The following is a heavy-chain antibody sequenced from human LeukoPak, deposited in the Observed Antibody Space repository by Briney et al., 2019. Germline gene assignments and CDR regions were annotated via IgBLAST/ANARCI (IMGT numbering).Heavy chain of an antibody. D-gene: IGHD6-13*01. CDR2: NYNRGTT. CDR1: GGSISAYY. Sequence: PSETLSLTCSVSGGSISAYYWSWIRQPPGKGLEWIGYNYNRGTTNYNPSLKSRVTISVDRSKNQFSLSLTSVTAADTAVYYCARERASAGPHFEHWGRGILVTVSS. V-gene: IGHV4-59*01. CDR3: ARERASAGPHFEH. J-gene: IGHJ4*02.